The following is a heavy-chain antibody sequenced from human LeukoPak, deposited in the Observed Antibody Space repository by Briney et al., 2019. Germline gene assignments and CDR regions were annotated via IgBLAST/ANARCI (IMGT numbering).Heavy chain of an antibody. J-gene: IGHJ4*02. D-gene: IGHD4-17*01. CDR2: IWYGGSNK. V-gene: IGHV3-33*08. CDR3: AKGATYGDYALDY. CDR1: GFTFSSYG. Sequence: PGGSLRLSCAASGFTFSSYGMHWVRQAPGKGLEWVAVIWYGGSNKYYADSVKGRFTISRDNSKNTLYLQMNSLRAEDTAVYYCAKGATYGDYALDYWGQGTLVTVSS.